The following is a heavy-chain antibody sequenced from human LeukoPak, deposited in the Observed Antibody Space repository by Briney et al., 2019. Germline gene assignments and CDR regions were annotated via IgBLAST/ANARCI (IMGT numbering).Heavy chain of an antibody. V-gene: IGHV3-30-3*01. CDR3: ARSRSGSYNIDY. CDR1: GFTFSSYA. D-gene: IGHD1-26*01. Sequence: PGRSLRLSCAASGFTFSSYAMHWVRQAPGKGLEWVAVISYDGSNKYYADSVKGRFTISRDNSKNALYLQMNSLRAEDTAVYYCARSRSGSYNIDYWGQGRLVTVSS. CDR2: ISYDGSNK. J-gene: IGHJ4*02.